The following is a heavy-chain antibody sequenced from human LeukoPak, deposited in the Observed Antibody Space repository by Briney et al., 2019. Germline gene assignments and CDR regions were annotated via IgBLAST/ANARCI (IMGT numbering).Heavy chain of an antibody. CDR3: ARVDSGSACAS. J-gene: IGHJ1*01. D-gene: IGHD6-19*01. CDR2: ISKNGRNT. Sequence: GGSLRLSCAASGFTFSSYGMHWVRQAPGKGLEFVSAISKNGRNTYYGNSMKGRFTISRDISKNTLYLQMGSLRPEDMAVYYCARVDSGSACASWGQGILVTVSS. CDR1: GFTFSSYG. V-gene: IGHV3-64*01.